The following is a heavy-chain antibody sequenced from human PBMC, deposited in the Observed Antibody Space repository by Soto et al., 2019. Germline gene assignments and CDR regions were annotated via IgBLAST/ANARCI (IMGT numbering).Heavy chain of an antibody. CDR1: GGTFNTYA. CDR2: IIPIFGIG. V-gene: IGHV1-69*01. J-gene: IGHJ6*02. CDR3: ARSGITLFGVVSIPPHYYSGLDV. D-gene: IGHD3-3*01. Sequence: QVQLVQSGAEVKQPGSSVKVSCKASGGTFNTYAISWVRQAPGQGLEWMGGIIPIFGIGNDAQKVQGRVTTSADESTGTAYMELSSLRSGDTGVYYCARSGITLFGVVSIPPHYYSGLDVWGQGTRVIVSS.